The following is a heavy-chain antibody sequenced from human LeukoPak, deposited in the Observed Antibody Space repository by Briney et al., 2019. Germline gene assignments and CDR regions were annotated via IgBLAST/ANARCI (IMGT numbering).Heavy chain of an antibody. D-gene: IGHD5/OR15-5a*01. CDR3: AKDRSTSDYFDC. Sequence: GGSLRLSCAASGFTFDDYTMHWVRQAPGKGLEWVSLISWDGGSTYYADSVKGRFTISRDNSKNSLYLQMNSLRTEDTALYYCAKDRSTSDYFDCWGQGTLVTVSS. J-gene: IGHJ4*02. CDR2: ISWDGGST. CDR1: GFTFDDYT. V-gene: IGHV3-43*01.